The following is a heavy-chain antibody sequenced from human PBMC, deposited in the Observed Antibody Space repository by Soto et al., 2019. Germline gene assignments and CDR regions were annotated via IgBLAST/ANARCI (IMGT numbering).Heavy chain of an antibody. CDR1: GFTFSSYA. CDR3: AKVPPRDYYYYYYMDV. V-gene: IGHV3-23*01. Sequence: GGSLRLSCAASGFTFSSYAMSWVRQAPGKGLEWVSAISGSGGSTYYADSVKGRFTISRDNSKNTLYLQMNSLRAEDTAVYYCAKVPPRDYYYYYYMDVWGKGTTVTVSS. CDR2: ISGSGGST. J-gene: IGHJ6*03.